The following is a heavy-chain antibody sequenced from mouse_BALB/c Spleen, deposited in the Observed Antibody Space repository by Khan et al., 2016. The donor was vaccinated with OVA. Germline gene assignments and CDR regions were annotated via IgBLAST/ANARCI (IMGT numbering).Heavy chain of an antibody. CDR1: GFTFSTYD. CDR2: ISSGGSYT. CDR3: ARLAYYYNSEGFAY. V-gene: IGHV5-6*01. D-gene: IGHD1-1*01. Sequence: EVQLLETGGDLVKPGGSLKLSCAASGFTFSTYDMSWVRQTPDKRLEWVATISSGGSYTYYPDSVKGRFTISRDNAKNTLYLQMSSLKSEDTAMYYGARLAYYYNSEGFAYWGQGTLVTVSA. J-gene: IGHJ3*01.